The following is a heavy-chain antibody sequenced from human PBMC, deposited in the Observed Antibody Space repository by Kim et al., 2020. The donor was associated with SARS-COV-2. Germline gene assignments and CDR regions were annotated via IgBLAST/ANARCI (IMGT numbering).Heavy chain of an antibody. D-gene: IGHD3-9*01. CDR2: ISYDGSNK. J-gene: IGHJ4*01. CDR1: GFTFSSYA. CDR3: ARGGYDILTGYCAYYFD. V-gene: IGHV3-30*04. Sequence: GGSLRLSCAASGFTFSSYAMHWVRQAPGKGLEWVAVISYDGSNKYYADSVKGRFTISRDNSKNTLYLQMNSLRAEDTAVYYCARGGYDILTGYCAYYFD.